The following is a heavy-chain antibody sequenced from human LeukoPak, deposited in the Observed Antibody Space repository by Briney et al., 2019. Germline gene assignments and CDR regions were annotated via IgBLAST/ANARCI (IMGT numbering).Heavy chain of an antibody. V-gene: IGHV3-48*02. CDR3: ARDPEDYFDF. J-gene: IGHJ4*02. CDR2: ISGSGLTI. Sequence: PGGSLRLSCEASGFNFSTYSMNWVRQAPGKGLEWMSYISGSGLTIYYADSVKGRFTISRDNAKNSLYLHMSNLRDEDTALYYCARDPEDYFDFWGQGTLVTVSS. CDR1: GFNFSTYS.